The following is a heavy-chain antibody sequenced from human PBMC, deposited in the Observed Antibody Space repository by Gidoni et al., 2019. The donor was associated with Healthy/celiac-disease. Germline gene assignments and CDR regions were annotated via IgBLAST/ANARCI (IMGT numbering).Heavy chain of an antibody. CDR1: GFTFGDYA. CDR2: IRSKAYGGTT. Sequence: EVQLVESGGGLVKPGRSLRLSCTASGFTFGDYAMSWFRQAPRKGLEWVGFIRSKAYGGTTEYAASVKGRFTISRDDSKSIAYLQMNSLKTEDTAVYYCTPIAVATREFDYWGQGTLVTVSS. D-gene: IGHD6-19*01. J-gene: IGHJ4*02. CDR3: TPIAVATREFDY. V-gene: IGHV3-49*05.